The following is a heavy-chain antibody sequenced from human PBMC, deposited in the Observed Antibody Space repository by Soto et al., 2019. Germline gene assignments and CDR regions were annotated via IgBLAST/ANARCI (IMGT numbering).Heavy chain of an antibody. CDR1: GFTFSSYA. CDR3: ASTTGTRGRDGMDV. J-gene: IGHJ6*02. D-gene: IGHD1-1*01. CDR2: ISYDGSNK. Sequence: GGSLRLSCAASGFTFSSYAMHWVRQAPGKGLEWVAVISYDGSNKYYADSVKGRFTISRDNSKNTLYLQMNSLRAEDTDVYYCASTTGTRGRDGMDVWGQGTTVTVSS. V-gene: IGHV3-30-3*01.